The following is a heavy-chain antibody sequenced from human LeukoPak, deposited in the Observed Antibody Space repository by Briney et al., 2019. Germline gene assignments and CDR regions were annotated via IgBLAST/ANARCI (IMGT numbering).Heavy chain of an antibody. CDR1: GFTFSDYY. J-gene: IGHJ4*02. V-gene: IGHV3-11*04. D-gene: IGHD6-19*01. CDR2: ISWNSGSI. Sequence: PGGSLRLSCAASGFTFSDYYMSWIRQAPGKGLEWVSGISWNSGSIGYADSVKGRFTISRDNAKNSLYLQMNSLRAEDTAVYYCARPRDGGSGWSFDYWGQGTLVTVSS. CDR3: ARPRDGGSGWSFDY.